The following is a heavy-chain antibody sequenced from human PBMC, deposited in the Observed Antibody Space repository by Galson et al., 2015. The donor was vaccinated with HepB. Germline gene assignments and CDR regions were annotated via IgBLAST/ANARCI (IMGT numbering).Heavy chain of an antibody. J-gene: IGHJ4*02. CDR1: GYTFTSYG. V-gene: IGHV1-18*04. D-gene: IGHD2-15*01. Sequence: SVKVSCKASGYTFTSYGISWVRQAPGQGLEWMGWISAHNGNTNYAQKLQGRVTMTTDTSTSTAYMELRSLRSDDTAVYYCARDRKRYCSGGSCPYYFYYWGQGTLVTVSS. CDR3: ARDRKRYCSGGSCPYYFYY. CDR2: ISAHNGNT.